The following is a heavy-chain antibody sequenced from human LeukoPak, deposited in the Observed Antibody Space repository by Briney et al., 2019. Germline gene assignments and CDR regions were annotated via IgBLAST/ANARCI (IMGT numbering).Heavy chain of an antibody. CDR1: GFTFSSYW. Sequence: GGSLRLSCAASGFTFSSYWMSWVRQAPGKGLEWVANIKQDGSEKYYVDSVKGRFTISRDNAKNSLYLQMNSLRAEDTAVYYCARDTSIAAAGSYYYYYGMDVWGQGTTVTVSS. CDR2: IKQDGSEK. V-gene: IGHV3-7*01. J-gene: IGHJ6*02. CDR3: ARDTSIAAAGSYYYYYGMDV. D-gene: IGHD6-13*01.